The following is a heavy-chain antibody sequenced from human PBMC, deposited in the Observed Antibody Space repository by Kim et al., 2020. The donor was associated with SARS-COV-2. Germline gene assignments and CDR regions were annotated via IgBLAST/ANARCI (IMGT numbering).Heavy chain of an antibody. CDR3: ARDGILSYTSSWDY. J-gene: IGHJ4*02. CDR2: IKEDGSVK. D-gene: IGHD6-13*01. Sequence: GGSLRVSCGVYGFTFRDYWMSWVRQAPGKGLEWVANIKEDGSVKQYVDSVKGRFTISRDNARNSLYLQMNSLRADDTAVYYCARDGILSYTSSWDYWGPGSLVTVSS. CDR1: GFTFRDYW. V-gene: IGHV3-7*03.